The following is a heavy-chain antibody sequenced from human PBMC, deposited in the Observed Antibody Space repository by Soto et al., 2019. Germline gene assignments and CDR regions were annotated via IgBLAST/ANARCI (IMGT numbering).Heavy chain of an antibody. Sequence: PSETLSLTCTVSGGSISSSSYYWGWIRQPPGKGLEWIGNINYSGSTYYNPSLKSRVTISVDTSKNQFSLNLSSVTAADTAVYYCARTYYGGPGYWGQGTLVTVSS. CDR3: ARTYYGGPGY. CDR1: GGSISSSSYY. V-gene: IGHV4-39*01. J-gene: IGHJ4*02. D-gene: IGHD4-17*01. CDR2: INYSGST.